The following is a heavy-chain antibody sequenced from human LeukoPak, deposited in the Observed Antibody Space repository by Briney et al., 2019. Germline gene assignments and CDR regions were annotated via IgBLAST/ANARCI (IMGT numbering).Heavy chain of an antibody. J-gene: IGHJ6*03. V-gene: IGHV3-21*01. CDR3: ASAAAAGNEYYYYYMDV. Sequence: PGGSLRLSCAASGFTFSSYEMNWVRQAPGKGLEWVSSISSSSSYIYYADSVKGRFTISRDNAKNSLYLQMNSLRAEDTAVYYCASAAAAGNEYYYYYMDVWGKGTTVTVSS. D-gene: IGHD6-13*01. CDR2: ISSSSSYI. CDR1: GFTFSSYE.